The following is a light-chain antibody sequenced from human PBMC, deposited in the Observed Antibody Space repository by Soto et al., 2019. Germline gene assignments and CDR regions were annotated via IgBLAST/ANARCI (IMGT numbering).Light chain of an antibody. J-gene: IGKJ1*01. V-gene: IGKV1-39*01. CDR3: QQSFSSPWT. Sequence: DIQMTQSPSSLSASVGDRVTITCRASQIISTYLNWYQKKSGKGPKLLIYNAATLQSGGSARFSGRESGTDFTLSISSLQPEDFAIYYCQQSFSSPWTVGQGTKEEVK. CDR1: QIISTY. CDR2: NAA.